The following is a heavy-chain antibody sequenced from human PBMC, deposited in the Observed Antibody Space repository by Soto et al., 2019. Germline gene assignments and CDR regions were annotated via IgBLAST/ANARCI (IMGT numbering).Heavy chain of an antibody. CDR1: GYSISSSY. D-gene: IGHD5-18*01. Sequence: SETLSLTCTVSGYSISSSYWSWIRQSPGKGLEWIGYIYYSGFTNYNPSLKSRVTISVDTSKNQFSLKLSSVTAADTAVYYCARLGVQLWSDFDYWGQGTLVTVSS. V-gene: IGHV4-59*01. CDR3: ARLGVQLWSDFDY. J-gene: IGHJ4*02. CDR2: IYYSGFT.